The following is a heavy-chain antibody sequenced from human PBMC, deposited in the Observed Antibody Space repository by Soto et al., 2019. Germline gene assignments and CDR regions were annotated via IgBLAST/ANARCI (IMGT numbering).Heavy chain of an antibody. V-gene: IGHV1-2*02. CDR2: INPNSGGT. CDR3: ARENFDVLTGLSAGFDS. J-gene: IGHJ4*02. CDR1: GYTFTAYY. Sequence: ASVKVSCKASGYTFTAYYMHWVRQAPGQGLEWMGWINPNSGGTNYAQKFQGRVTMTRDTSITTAYMEVTRQTSDDTAVYYCARENFDVLTGLSAGFDSWGQGTMVTVYS. D-gene: IGHD3-9*01.